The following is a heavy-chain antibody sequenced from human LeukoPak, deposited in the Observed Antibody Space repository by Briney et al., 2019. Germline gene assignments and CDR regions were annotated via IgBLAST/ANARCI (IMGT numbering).Heavy chain of an antibody. CDR3: ARGRGYSYGYSFDY. D-gene: IGHD5-18*01. CDR1: SGSPSGYY. J-gene: IGHJ4*02. Sequence: PETLSLTCTLASGSPSGYYWSWIRPPPQKGVEWSGYIYYIARTNYNPPLKSRATISVDTSKNQFSLRLSSVTAADTAMYYCARGRGYSYGYSFDYWGQGTLVTVSS. V-gene: IGHV4-59*01. CDR2: IYYIART.